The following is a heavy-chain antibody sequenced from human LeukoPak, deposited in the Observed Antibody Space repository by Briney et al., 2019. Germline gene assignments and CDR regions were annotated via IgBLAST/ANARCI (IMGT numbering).Heavy chain of an antibody. Sequence: GGSLRLSCAASGLTFSNYAMNWFRQAPGKGREGLAFIRHDGSNIYYADSVKGRFTISRDNSKNTLYLQMNSLRAEDTAVYYCAKDEGSSWYSYDYWGQGTLVTVSS. CDR3: AKDEGSSWYSYDY. V-gene: IGHV3-30*02. CDR2: IRHDGSNI. D-gene: IGHD6-13*01. J-gene: IGHJ4*02. CDR1: GLTFSNYA.